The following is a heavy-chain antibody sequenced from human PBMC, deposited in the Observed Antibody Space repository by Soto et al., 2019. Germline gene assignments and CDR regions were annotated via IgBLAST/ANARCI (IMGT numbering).Heavy chain of an antibody. CDR2: VSSTGDAS. Sequence: GGSLRLSCAASGFPFSSYPMSWVRQAPGKGLEWVSAVSSTGDASFYADSVKGRFTISRDNSKNTLYLQMNNLRAEDTAVYYCAKEGTVVAAPYFDYWGQGTLVTVSS. J-gene: IGHJ4*02. D-gene: IGHD3-22*01. CDR1: GFPFSSYP. V-gene: IGHV3-23*01. CDR3: AKEGTVVAAPYFDY.